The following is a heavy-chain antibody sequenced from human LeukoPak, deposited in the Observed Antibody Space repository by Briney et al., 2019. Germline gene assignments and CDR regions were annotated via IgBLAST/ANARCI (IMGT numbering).Heavy chain of an antibody. V-gene: IGHV1-2*02. J-gene: IGHJ4*02. D-gene: IGHD1-1*01. CDR1: GYTLTGYY. CDR3: AREGAGRNDY. Sequence: ASVKVPCKASGYTLTGYYMHRVRQAPGQGLEWMGWINPNSGGTNYAQKFQGRVTMTRDTSIDTAYMELSRLESDDSAVYYCAREGAGRNDYWGQGALVTVSS. CDR2: INPNSGGT.